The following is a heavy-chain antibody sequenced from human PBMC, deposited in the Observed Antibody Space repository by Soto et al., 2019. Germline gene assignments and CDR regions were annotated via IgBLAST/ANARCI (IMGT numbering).Heavy chain of an antibody. J-gene: IGHJ6*02. CDR3: ARAYLGRLPRRADYYYAMDV. CDR1: GFSFRDYD. Sequence: EVQLVESGGGSVQPGESLRLSCAASGFSFRDYDMHWVRQPTGKGLEWVSGLGAADDPYYVASVKGRFSVSIDNAQNSLYLQMNNLRVDDTAVYFCARAYLGRLPRRADYYYAMDVWGRGTTVTVSS. D-gene: IGHD1-26*01. V-gene: IGHV3-13*05. CDR2: LGAADDP.